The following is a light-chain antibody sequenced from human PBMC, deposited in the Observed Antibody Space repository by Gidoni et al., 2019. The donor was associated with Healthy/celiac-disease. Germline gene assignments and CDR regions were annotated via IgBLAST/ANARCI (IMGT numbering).Light chain of an antibody. V-gene: IGLV3-19*01. J-gene: IGLJ2*01. CDR2: GKN. CDR3: NSRDSSGSHLGVV. Sequence: SSELTQDPAVSVALGQTVRITCQGTSLRSYYVSWYQQKPGQPPVLVNYGKNNRPSGLPGRFSGSSSSNTASLTITGAPAEDAADYYCNSRDSSGSHLGVVFGGGTKLTVL. CDR1: SLRSYY.